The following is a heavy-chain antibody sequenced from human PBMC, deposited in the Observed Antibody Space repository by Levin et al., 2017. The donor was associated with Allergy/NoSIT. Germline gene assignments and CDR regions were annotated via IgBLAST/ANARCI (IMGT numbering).Heavy chain of an antibody. D-gene: IGHD5-12*01. J-gene: IGHJ4*02. V-gene: IGHV3-21*01. CDR2: ISSSSSYI. Sequence: KLGESLKISCAASGFTFSSYSMNWVRQAPGKGLEWVSSISSSSSYIYYADSVKGRFTISRDNAKNSLYLQMNSLRAEDTAVYYCARDGMDSGYDWIRGDYVPYDYWGQGTLVTVSS. CDR1: GFTFSSYS. CDR3: ARDGMDSGYDWIRGDYVPYDY.